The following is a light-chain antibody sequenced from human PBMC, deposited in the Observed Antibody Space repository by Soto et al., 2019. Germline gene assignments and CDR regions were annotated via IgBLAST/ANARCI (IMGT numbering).Light chain of an antibody. CDR1: QSVSSN. V-gene: IGKV3-15*01. Sequence: EIVMTQSPATLSVSPGERATLSCRASQSVSSNLAWYQQKPGRAPRLLIYGASTRATGIPARFSGSGSGTEFTLTISSLQSEDFAVYYCQQYNNWPGSFGGGTKVEIK. CDR3: QQYNNWPGS. CDR2: GAS. J-gene: IGKJ4*01.